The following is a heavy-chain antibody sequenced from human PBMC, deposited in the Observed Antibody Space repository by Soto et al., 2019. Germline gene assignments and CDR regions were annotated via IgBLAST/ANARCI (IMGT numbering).Heavy chain of an antibody. Sequence: SETLSLTCTVSGGSISSGDYYWSWIRQPPGKGLEWIGYIYYSGSTYYNPSLKSRVTISVDTSKNQFSLKLSSVTAADTAVYYCASLTGTTGVDFDYWGQGTLVTVSS. CDR3: ASLTGTTGVDFDY. J-gene: IGHJ4*02. V-gene: IGHV4-30-4*02. D-gene: IGHD1-1*01. CDR2: IYYSGST. CDR1: GGSISSGDYY.